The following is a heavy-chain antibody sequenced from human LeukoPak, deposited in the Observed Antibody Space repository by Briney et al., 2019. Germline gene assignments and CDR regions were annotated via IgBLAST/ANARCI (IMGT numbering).Heavy chain of an antibody. V-gene: IGHV4-39*07. CDR2: IYYSGST. CDR1: GGSISSSSYY. J-gene: IGHJ6*02. Sequence: PSETLSLTCTVSGGSISSSSYYWGWIRQPPGKGLEWIGSIYYSGSTYYNPSLKSRVTISVDTSKNQFSLKLSSVTAADTAVYYCARGSRYFDWPMTSYYYYYGMDVWGQGTTVTVSS. CDR3: ARGSRYFDWPMTSYYYYYGMDV. D-gene: IGHD3-9*01.